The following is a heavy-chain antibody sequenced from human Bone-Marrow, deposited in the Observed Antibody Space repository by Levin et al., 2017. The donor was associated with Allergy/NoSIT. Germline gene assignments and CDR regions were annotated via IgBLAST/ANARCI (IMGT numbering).Heavy chain of an antibody. V-gene: IGHV3-11*01. D-gene: IGHD3/OR15-3a*01. J-gene: IGHJ4*02. Sequence: GGSLRLSCAASGFTFSDYYMSWIRQAPGKGLEWVSYISGSGNTIYYADSVKGRFTISRDNAKTSIYLQIDSLRAEDTAVYYCARDTTVFFRGAAGTDSWGQGTLVTVSA. CDR1: GFTFSDYY. CDR2: ISGSGNTI. CDR3: ARDTTVFFRGAAGTDS.